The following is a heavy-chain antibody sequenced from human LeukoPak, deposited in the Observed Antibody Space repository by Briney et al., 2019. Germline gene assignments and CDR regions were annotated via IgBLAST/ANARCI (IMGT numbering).Heavy chain of an antibody. Sequence: PGGSLRLSCAASGFTVSTNYMTWVRQAPGKGLEWVSILYSGGSTYYADSVKGRFTISRDSSRNTLYLQMNSLRAEDTAVYYCVRDYDSSGFLAHWGQGTLVTVSS. CDR1: GFTVSTNY. CDR2: LYSGGST. D-gene: IGHD3-22*01. V-gene: IGHV3-66*01. J-gene: IGHJ4*02. CDR3: VRDYDSSGFLAH.